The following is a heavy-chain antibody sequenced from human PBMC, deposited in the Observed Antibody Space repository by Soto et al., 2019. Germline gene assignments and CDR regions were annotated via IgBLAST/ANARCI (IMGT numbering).Heavy chain of an antibody. CDR2: ISAYNGNT. CDR3: ARAYDFWSGYPDFDY. D-gene: IGHD3-3*01. J-gene: IGHJ4*02. V-gene: IGHV1-18*01. CDR1: GYTFTSSG. Sequence: ASVKVSCKASGYTFTSSGISWVRQAPGQGLEWMGWISAYNGNTNYAQKLQGRVTMTTDTSTSTAYMELRSLRSDDTAVYYCARAYDFWSGYPDFDYWGQGTLVTVSS.